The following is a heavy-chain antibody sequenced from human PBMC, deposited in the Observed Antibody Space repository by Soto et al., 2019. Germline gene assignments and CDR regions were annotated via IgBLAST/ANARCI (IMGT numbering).Heavy chain of an antibody. V-gene: IGHV1-18*01. CDR1: GFTFSNYG. CDR2: ISAYNGNT. Sequence: QVQLVQSGAEVKKPGASVKVSCKASGFTFSNYGITWLRQVPGQGLEWMGWISAYNGNTVHAQEYQGRLPMTTDTSTSTAYMELRSLRPDYTAVYYCARPQNDILTGSSTNFFDPWGQGTLVTVSS. J-gene: IGHJ5*02. CDR3: ARPQNDILTGSSTNFFDP. D-gene: IGHD3-9*01.